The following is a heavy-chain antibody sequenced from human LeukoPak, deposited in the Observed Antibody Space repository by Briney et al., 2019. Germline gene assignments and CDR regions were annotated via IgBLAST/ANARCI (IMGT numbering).Heavy chain of an antibody. Sequence: PGGSLRLSCEGFGFAFSTYSMHWVRQTPGQGLVWVSRLNSDGIRTDYADSVRGRFTISRDNAKNTFYMCMDSLRAEDTAVYYCARAGFYNGYDYWGQGTLVTVSS. CDR2: LNSDGIRT. CDR3: ARAGFYNGYDY. D-gene: IGHD5-18*01. CDR1: GFAFSTYS. V-gene: IGHV3-74*01. J-gene: IGHJ4*02.